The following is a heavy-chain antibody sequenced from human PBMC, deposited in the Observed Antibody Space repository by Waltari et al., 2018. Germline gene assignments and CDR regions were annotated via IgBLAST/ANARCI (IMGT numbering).Heavy chain of an antibody. CDR3: ARVVKSSWYYYGMDV. CDR1: GGPISSYY. D-gene: IGHD6-13*01. Sequence: QVQLQESGPGLVKPSETLSLPCTVPGGPISSYYWSWIRQPPGKGLEGIGDTHYSGSTNYNPSLKSRVNISVDTSKNQFSLKLSSVTAADTAVYYCARVVKSSWYYYGMDVWGQGTTVTVSS. V-gene: IGHV4-59*01. CDR2: THYSGST. J-gene: IGHJ6*02.